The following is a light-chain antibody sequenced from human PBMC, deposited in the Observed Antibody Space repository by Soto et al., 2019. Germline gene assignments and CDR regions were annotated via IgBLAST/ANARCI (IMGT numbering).Light chain of an antibody. V-gene: IGLV2-14*01. CDR2: EVS. Sequence: QSALTQPASVSGSPGQSITISCTGTSSDVGGYNYVSWYQQHPGKAPKLMIYEVSNRPSGVSNRFSGSKSGNTASLTISGILAEDEADYYCNSYTSSSTLDVFGTGTKVTVL. CDR3: NSYTSSSTLDV. CDR1: SSDVGGYNY. J-gene: IGLJ1*01.